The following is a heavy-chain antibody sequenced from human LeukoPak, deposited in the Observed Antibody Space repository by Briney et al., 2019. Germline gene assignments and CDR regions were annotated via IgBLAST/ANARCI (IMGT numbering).Heavy chain of an antibody. CDR3: ARDVSGDYYDSSGYYLLDY. Sequence: GGSLRLSCAASGFTFSSYAMSWVRQAPGKGLEWVSGISSSGGSTVYADSVKGRFTISRDNFRNTVFLQMNSLRSDDTAVYYCARDVSGDYYDSSGYYLLDYWGQGTLVTVSS. V-gene: IGHV3-23*01. CDR1: GFTFSSYA. D-gene: IGHD3-22*01. J-gene: IGHJ4*02. CDR2: ISSSGGST.